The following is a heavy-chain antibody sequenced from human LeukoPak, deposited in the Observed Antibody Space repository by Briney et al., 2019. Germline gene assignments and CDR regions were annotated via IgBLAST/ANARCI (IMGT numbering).Heavy chain of an antibody. CDR1: GGSISSSSYY. D-gene: IGHD1-26*01. CDR3: ASLQGGATVLDNPFDY. Sequence: PSETLSLTCTVSGGSISSSSYYWGWIRQPPGKGLEWIGSIYYSGSTYYNPSLKSRVTISVDPSKNQFSLKLSSVTAADTAVYYCASLQGGATVLDNPFDYWGQGTLVTVSS. CDR2: IYYSGST. V-gene: IGHV4-39*01. J-gene: IGHJ4*02.